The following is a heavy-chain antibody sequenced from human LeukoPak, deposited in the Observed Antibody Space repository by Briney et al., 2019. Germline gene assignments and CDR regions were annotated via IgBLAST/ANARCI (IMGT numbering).Heavy chain of an antibody. CDR2: ISSSGSTI. V-gene: IGHV3-48*03. CDR3: ARGFIAAAGTLAY. D-gene: IGHD6-13*01. Sequence: PGGSLGLSCAASGFTFSSYEMNWVRQAPGKGLEWVSYISSSGSTIYYADSVKGRFTISRDNAKNSLYLQMNSLRAEDTAVYYCARGFIAAAGTLAYWGQGTLVTVSS. J-gene: IGHJ4*02. CDR1: GFTFSSYE.